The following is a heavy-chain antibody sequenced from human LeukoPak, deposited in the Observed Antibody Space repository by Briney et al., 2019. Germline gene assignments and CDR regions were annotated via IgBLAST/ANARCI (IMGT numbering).Heavy chain of an antibody. Sequence: GGSLRLSCAASGFTFSSYAMSWVRQAPGKGLEWVSAISGSGGSTYYADSVKGRFTISRDNAKNSLYLQMNSLRAEDTAVYYCARRIDYGDYFDYWGQGTLVTVSS. V-gene: IGHV3-23*01. D-gene: IGHD4-17*01. J-gene: IGHJ4*02. CDR1: GFTFSSYA. CDR2: ISGSGGST. CDR3: ARRIDYGDYFDY.